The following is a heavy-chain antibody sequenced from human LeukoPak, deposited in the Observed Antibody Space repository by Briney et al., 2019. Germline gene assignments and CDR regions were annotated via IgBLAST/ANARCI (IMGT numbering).Heavy chain of an antibody. D-gene: IGHD3-3*01. CDR3: ARDRWYRFWSGSADY. CDR1: GFPFSSYG. J-gene: IGHJ4*02. Sequence: GGPLELSFAASGFPFSSYGKHWVRPAPGKGLEWVAVIWYDGSNKYYADSVKGRFTTSRDNSKNTLYLQMNSLRAEDTAVYYCARDRWYRFWSGSADYWGQGTLVTVSS. V-gene: IGHV3-33*01. CDR2: IWYDGSNK.